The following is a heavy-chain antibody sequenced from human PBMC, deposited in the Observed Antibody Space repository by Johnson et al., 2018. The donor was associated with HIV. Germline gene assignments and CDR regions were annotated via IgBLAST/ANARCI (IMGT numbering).Heavy chain of an antibody. D-gene: IGHD1-26*01. CDR3: ASPSRGSGSYFGGAFDI. CDR1: GFTFSSYA. Sequence: QVQLVESGGGVVQPGRSLRLSCAASGFTFSSYAMHWVRQAPGKGLEWVAVISYDGSNKYYADSVKGRFTISIDNSKNTLYLQMNSLRAEDTAVYYCASPSRGSGSYFGGAFDIWGQGTMVTVSS. CDR2: ISYDGSNK. J-gene: IGHJ3*02. V-gene: IGHV3-30*04.